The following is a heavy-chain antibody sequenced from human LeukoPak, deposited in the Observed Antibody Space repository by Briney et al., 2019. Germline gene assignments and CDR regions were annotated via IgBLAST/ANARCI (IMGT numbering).Heavy chain of an antibody. CDR1: GFTFSSYW. Sequence: GGSLRLSCAASGFTFSSYWMSWVRQAPGKGLEWVANIKQDRSEKYYVDSVKGRFTISRDNAKNSLYLQMNSLRAEDTALYYCARDRDCSNYNLDYWGQGTLVTVSS. D-gene: IGHD4-11*01. CDR3: ARDRDCSNYNLDY. V-gene: IGHV3-7*01. J-gene: IGHJ4*02. CDR2: IKQDRSEK.